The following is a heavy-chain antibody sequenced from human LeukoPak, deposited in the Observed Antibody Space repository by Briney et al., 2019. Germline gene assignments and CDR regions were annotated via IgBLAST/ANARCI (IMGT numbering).Heavy chain of an antibody. CDR1: GYTFTSYD. CDR3: ARQFSSGWYVDY. J-gene: IGHJ4*02. Sequence: ASVKVSCKASGYTFTSYDINWVRQATGQGLEWMGWMNPNSGNTGYAQKFQGRVTMTRNTSISTAYMELSSLKASDTAMYYCARQFSSGWYVDYWGQGTLVTVSS. CDR2: MNPNSGNT. D-gene: IGHD6-13*01. V-gene: IGHV1-8*01.